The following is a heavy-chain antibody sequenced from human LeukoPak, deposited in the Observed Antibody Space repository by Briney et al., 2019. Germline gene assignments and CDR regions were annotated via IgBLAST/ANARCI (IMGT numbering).Heavy chain of an antibody. J-gene: IGHJ5*02. CDR2: ISGSGGST. V-gene: IGHV3-23*01. CDR3: AKAQNLRFGSYWFDP. Sequence: GGCLRPSCAASGPTFSSYAMSSARQAPRKGMGWVSAISGSGGSTSYADSVKGRLTISRDNSKNALYLQMNSLRAEDTAVYYCAKAQNLRFGSYWFDPWGQGTLVTVSS. D-gene: IGHD3-10*01. CDR1: GPTFSSYA.